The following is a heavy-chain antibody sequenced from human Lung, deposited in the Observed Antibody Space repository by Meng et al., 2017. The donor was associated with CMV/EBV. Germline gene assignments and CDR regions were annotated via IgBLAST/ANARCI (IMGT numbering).Heavy chain of an antibody. CDR1: GFHFSSYA. Sequence: GGSXRLXCAASGFHFSSYAMHWVRQAPGKGLEWVAVISYDGSNKYYADSVKGRFTISRDNSKNTLYLQMNSLRAEDTAVYYCARAFYDSIFDGMDVWGQGXTVTVSS. CDR2: ISYDGSNK. J-gene: IGHJ6*02. CDR3: ARAFYDSIFDGMDV. V-gene: IGHV3-30*04. D-gene: IGHD3-22*01.